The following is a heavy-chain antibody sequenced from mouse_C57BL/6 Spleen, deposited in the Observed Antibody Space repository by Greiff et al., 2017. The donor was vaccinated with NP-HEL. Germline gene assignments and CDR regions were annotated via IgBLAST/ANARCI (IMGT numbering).Heavy chain of an antibody. CDR1: GFSLTSYG. J-gene: IGHJ2*01. CDR2: IWSGGST. V-gene: IGHV2-2*01. D-gene: IGHD1-1*01. CDR3: ARNNGDYYGSSFDY. Sequence: VQLQQSGPGLVQPSQCLSITCTVSGFSLTSYGVHWVRQSPGKGLEWLGVIWSGGSTDYNAAFISRLSISKDNSKSQVFFKMNSLQADDTAIYYCARNNGDYYGSSFDYWGQGTTLTVSS.